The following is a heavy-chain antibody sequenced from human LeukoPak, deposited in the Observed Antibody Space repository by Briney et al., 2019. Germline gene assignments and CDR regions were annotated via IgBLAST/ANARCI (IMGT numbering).Heavy chain of an antibody. D-gene: IGHD4-17*01. CDR2: IYTSGST. J-gene: IGHJ6*03. V-gene: IGHV4-4*07. Sequence: PSETLSLTCTVSGGSISSYYWGWIRQPAGKGLEWIGRIYTSGSTNYNPSLKSRVTISVDTSKNQFSLKLSSVTAADTAVYYCALETGAYTVTTRGGYYYYYMDVWGKGTTVTISS. CDR3: ALETGAYTVTTRGGYYYYYMDV. CDR1: GGSISSYY.